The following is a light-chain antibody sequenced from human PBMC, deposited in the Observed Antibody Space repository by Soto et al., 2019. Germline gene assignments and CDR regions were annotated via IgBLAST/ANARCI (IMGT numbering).Light chain of an antibody. CDR1: SSNIGNNY. J-gene: IGLJ2*01. V-gene: IGLV1-51*01. Sequence: QSVLTQPPSVSAAPGQKVTISCSGSSSNIGNNYVSWYQQLPGTAPKLFIYDNDKRPSEIPDRFSGSKSGTSATLDITGLQTGDEADYYCGTWDNSLSAMVFGGGTKLTVL. CDR3: GTWDNSLSAMV. CDR2: DND.